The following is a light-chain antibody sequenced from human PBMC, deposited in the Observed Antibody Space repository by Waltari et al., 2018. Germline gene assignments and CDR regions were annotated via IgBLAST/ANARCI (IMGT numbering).Light chain of an antibody. Sequence: QSVLTQPPSVSGAPGQRVTISCTGRSSNIGAYYDVQWYQQLPGTAPKLLIYGDRKRPSGVPDRFSGSKSGTAASLAITGLQPEDEADYYCQSHDSSLSRSVFGGGTKVTVL. CDR2: GDR. CDR1: SSNIGAYYD. J-gene: IGLJ2*01. V-gene: IGLV1-40*01. CDR3: QSHDSSLSRSV.